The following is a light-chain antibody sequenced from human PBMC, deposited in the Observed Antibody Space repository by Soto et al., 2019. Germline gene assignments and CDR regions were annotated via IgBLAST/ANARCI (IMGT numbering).Light chain of an antibody. CDR2: EVS. V-gene: IGLV2-14*01. CDR1: SSDVGGYNY. CDR3: SSYTSSSTPWV. J-gene: IGLJ1*01. Sequence: QSALTQPASVSGSPGQSITISCTGTSSDVGGYNYVSWYQQHPGTAPKLMIYEVSNRPSGVSHRFSGSKSGNTASLTISGLQAEEEADYNCSSYTSSSTPWVFGTGTQLTVL.